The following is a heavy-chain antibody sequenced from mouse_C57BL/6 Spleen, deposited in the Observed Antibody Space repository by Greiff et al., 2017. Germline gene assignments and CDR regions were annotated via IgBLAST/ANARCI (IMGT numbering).Heavy chain of an antibody. CDR3: ARQRGNYVVTIVESYAMDY. D-gene: IGHD2-12*01. CDR1: GFTFSDYY. J-gene: IGHJ4*01. V-gene: IGHV5-12*01. Sequence: EVHLVESGGGLVQPGGSLKLSCAASGFTFSDYYMYWVRQTPEKRLEWVAYISNGGGSTYYPDTVKGRFTISRDNAKNTLYLQMSRLKSEDTAMYYCARQRGNYVVTIVESYAMDYWGQGTSVTVSS. CDR2: ISNGGGST.